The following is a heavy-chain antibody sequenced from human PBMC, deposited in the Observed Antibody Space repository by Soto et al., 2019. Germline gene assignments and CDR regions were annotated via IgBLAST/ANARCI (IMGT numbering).Heavy chain of an antibody. CDR3: ARDLKRMVRGVIFSLLPDY. J-gene: IGHJ4*02. D-gene: IGHD3-10*01. V-gene: IGHV1-3*01. Sequence: ASVKVSCKASGYTFTSYAMHWVRQAPGQRLEWMGWINAGNGNTKYSQKFQGRVTITRDTSASTAYMELSSLRSEDTAVYYCARDLKRMVRGVIFSLLPDYWGQGTLVTVSS. CDR1: GYTFTSYA. CDR2: INAGNGNT.